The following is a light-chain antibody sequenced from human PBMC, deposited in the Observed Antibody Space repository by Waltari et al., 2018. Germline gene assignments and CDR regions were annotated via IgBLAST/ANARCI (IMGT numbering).Light chain of an antibody. V-gene: IGKV3-20*01. CDR1: QTISSNY. Sequence: ESILTQSTGTLPLSPGERATLSCRATQTISSNYLAWYQQKPSQAPRLLIYGASIRATGVPDRFSGSGSGADFTLTISRLEPEDFAVYDCQQYASLPLTFGPGTKVDI. CDR3: QQYASLPLT. CDR2: GAS. J-gene: IGKJ3*01.